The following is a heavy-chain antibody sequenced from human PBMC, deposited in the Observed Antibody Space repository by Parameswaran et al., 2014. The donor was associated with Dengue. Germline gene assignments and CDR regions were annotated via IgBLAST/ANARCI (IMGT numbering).Heavy chain of an antibody. Sequence: RWIRQPQEGLEWVSVIYSGGSTYYADSVKGRFTISRDNAKNSLYLQMNSLRDEDTAVYYCARDLGHCSSTSCPTKTFFDYWGQGTLVTVSS. J-gene: IGHJ4*02. D-gene: IGHD2-2*01. CDR3: ARDLGHCSSTSCPTKTFFDY. V-gene: IGHV3-53*01. CDR2: IYSGGST.